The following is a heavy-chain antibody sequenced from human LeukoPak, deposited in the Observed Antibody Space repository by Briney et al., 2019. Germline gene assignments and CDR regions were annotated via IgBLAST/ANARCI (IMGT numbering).Heavy chain of an antibody. CDR2: IYYSGST. CDR1: GGSISSYY. J-gene: IGHJ4*02. D-gene: IGHD3-3*01. V-gene: IGHV4-59*01. Sequence: SETLSLTCTVSGGSISSYYWSWIRQPPGKGLEWIGYIYYSGSTNYNPSLRSRVTISVDTSKNQFSLKLSSVTAADTAVYYCARVGPALVKVRFSEWLLGPYFDYWGQGTLVTVSS. CDR3: ARVGPALVKVRFSEWLLGPYFDY.